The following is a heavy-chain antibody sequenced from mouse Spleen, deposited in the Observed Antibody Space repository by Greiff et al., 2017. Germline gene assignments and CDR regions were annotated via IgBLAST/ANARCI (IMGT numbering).Heavy chain of an antibody. Sequence: VQLQQSGTVLARPGASVKMSCKASGYSFTSYWMHWVKQRPGQGLEWIGAIYPGNSDTSYNQKFKGKAKLTAVTSASTAYMELRSLTTEDSAVYYFTRSVLWYYAMDYWGQGTSVTVSS. J-gene: IGHJ4*01. D-gene: IGHD1-1*02. CDR2: IYPGNSDT. CDR3: TRSVLWYYAMDY. V-gene: IGHV1-5*01. CDR1: GYSFTSYW.